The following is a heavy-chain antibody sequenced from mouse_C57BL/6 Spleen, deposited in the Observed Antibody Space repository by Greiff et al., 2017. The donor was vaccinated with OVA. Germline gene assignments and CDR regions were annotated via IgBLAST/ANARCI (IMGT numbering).Heavy chain of an antibody. Sequence: SGPVLVKPGASVKMSCKASGYTFTDYYMNWVKQSHGKSLEWIGVINPYNGGTSYNQKFKGKATLTVDKSSSTAYMELNSLTSEDSAVYYCARGPYYSKVYYFDYWGQGTTLTVSS. CDR2: INPYNGGT. CDR1: GYTFTDYY. V-gene: IGHV1-19*01. D-gene: IGHD2-5*01. J-gene: IGHJ2*01. CDR3: ARGPYYSKVYYFDY.